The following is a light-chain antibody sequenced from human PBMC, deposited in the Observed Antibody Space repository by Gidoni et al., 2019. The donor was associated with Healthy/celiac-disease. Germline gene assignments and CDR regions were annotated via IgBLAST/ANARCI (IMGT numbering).Light chain of an antibody. Sequence: EIVMTQSPATLSVSPGERATLSCRASQSVNSNLAWYQQKPGQAPRLLIYGASTRATGIPARFSGSGSGTEFTLTISSLQSEDFAVYYCQQYNNWFTFGPXTKVDIK. J-gene: IGKJ3*01. CDR2: GAS. CDR3: QQYNNWFT. V-gene: IGKV3-15*01. CDR1: QSVNSN.